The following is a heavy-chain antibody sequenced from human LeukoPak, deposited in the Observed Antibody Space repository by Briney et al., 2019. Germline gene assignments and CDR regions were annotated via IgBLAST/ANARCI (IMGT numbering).Heavy chain of an antibody. V-gene: IGHV4-39*07. Sequence: KASETLSLTCTVSGGSISSSSYYWGWIRQPPGEGLEWIGSIYYSGSTYYNPSLKSRVTISVDTSKNQFSLKLSSVTAADTAVYYCARGGLRFLERNWFDPWGQGTLVTVSS. D-gene: IGHD3-3*01. CDR1: GGSISSSSYY. CDR2: IYYSGST. CDR3: ARGGLRFLERNWFDP. J-gene: IGHJ5*02.